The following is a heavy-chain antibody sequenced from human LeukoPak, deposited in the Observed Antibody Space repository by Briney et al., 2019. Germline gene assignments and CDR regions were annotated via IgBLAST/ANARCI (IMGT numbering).Heavy chain of an antibody. V-gene: IGHV3-66*01. D-gene: IGHD6-25*01. J-gene: IGHJ4*02. CDR1: GFTVSSNY. CDR2: IYSGGST. Sequence: GGSLRLSCAASGFTVSSNYMSWVRQAPGKGLEWVSVIYSGGSTYYADSVKGRFTISRDNSKNTLSLQMNSLRGEDTAVYYCARGSAPAGTYHLDCWGQGTLVTVSS. CDR3: ARGSAPAGTYHLDC.